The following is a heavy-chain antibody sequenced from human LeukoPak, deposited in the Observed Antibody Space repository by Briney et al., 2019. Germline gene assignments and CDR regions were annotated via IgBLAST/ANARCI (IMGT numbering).Heavy chain of an antibody. Sequence: GGSLRLSCAASGFTFGIYTMNWVRQAPGKGLEWVSSISSSSSYIDYADSVKGRFTISRDNAKNSLCLQMNSLRAEDTAVYYCARDSHIAEVAYYFDYWGQGTLVSVSS. CDR1: GFTFGIYT. CDR2: ISSSSSYI. J-gene: IGHJ4*02. V-gene: IGHV3-21*04. D-gene: IGHD2-21*01. CDR3: ARDSHIAEVAYYFDY.